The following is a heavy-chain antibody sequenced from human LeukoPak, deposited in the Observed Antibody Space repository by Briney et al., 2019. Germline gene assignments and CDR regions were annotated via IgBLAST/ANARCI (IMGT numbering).Heavy chain of an antibody. CDR1: GGSISSGSYY. Sequence: PSEALSLTCTVFGGSISSGSYYWSWIRQPAGKGLEWIGRIYTSGSTNYNPSLKSRVTISVDTSKNQFSLKLSSVTAADTAVYYCARARGGYYYYMDVWGKGTTVTVSS. V-gene: IGHV4-61*02. J-gene: IGHJ6*03. D-gene: IGHD3-10*01. CDR2: IYTSGST. CDR3: ARARGGYYYYMDV.